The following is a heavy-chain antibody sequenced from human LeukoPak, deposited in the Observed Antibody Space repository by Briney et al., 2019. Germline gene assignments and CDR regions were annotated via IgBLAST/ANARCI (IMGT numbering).Heavy chain of an antibody. V-gene: IGHV4-39*01. CDR3: ARHLAGTAMAHYFDF. CDR2: VYSSGST. J-gene: IGHJ4*02. D-gene: IGHD5-18*01. Sequence: PSETLSLTCSVSGDSISSARNYWGWIRQSPGKGLEWLASVYSSGSTHSNPSLTSRVSISIDMSKNQFSLKLYSVTASDVAIYYCARHLAGTAMAHYFDFWGQGTLVTVSS. CDR1: GDSISSARNY.